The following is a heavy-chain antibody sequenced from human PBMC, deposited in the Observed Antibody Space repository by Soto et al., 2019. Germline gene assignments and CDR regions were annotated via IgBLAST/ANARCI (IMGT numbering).Heavy chain of an antibody. J-gene: IGHJ6*01. Sequence: SETLSLTCTVSGGSLTSYYWSWIRQPPGKGLEWIGFVYYTGIARYNPSLKSRVTISVDTSKNQFSLKLSSVTAADTAVYYCARHFPGPRVEYQLPRPYYYYYGMDVWGQGTTVT. CDR3: ARHFPGPRVEYQLPRPYYYYYGMDV. CDR2: VYYTGIA. CDR1: GGSLTSYY. D-gene: IGHD2-2*01. V-gene: IGHV4-59*08.